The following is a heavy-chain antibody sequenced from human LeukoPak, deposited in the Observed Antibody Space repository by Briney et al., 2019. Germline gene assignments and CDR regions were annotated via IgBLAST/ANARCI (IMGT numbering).Heavy chain of an antibody. D-gene: IGHD3-22*01. J-gene: IGHJ4*02. V-gene: IGHV3-7*01. CDR1: GFTFSSYW. CDR3: AREGYDSSGYYPTDY. CDR2: IKQDGSEK. Sequence: EGSLRLSCAASGFTFSSYWMSWVRQAPGKGLEWVANIKQDGSEKYYVDSVKGRFTISRDNAKNSLYLQMNSLRAEDTAVYYCAREGYDSSGYYPTDYWGQGTLVTVSS.